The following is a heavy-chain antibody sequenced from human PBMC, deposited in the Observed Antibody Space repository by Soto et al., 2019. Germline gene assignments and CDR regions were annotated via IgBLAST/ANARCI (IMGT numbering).Heavy chain of an antibody. J-gene: IGHJ4*02. D-gene: IGHD3-16*01. Sequence: EVQLLESGGVLVQPGGSLRLSCAASGFTFSSYAMSWVRQAPGKGLEWVSGISGDGATTYYTDSVKGRFTISRDSSTNTLYLQMNSRRAEASAVYYCARALTSCGRSTYLGYWGQGTLVTVSS. V-gene: IGHV3-23*01. CDR3: ARALTSCGRSTYLGY. CDR1: GFTFSSYA. CDR2: ISGDGATT.